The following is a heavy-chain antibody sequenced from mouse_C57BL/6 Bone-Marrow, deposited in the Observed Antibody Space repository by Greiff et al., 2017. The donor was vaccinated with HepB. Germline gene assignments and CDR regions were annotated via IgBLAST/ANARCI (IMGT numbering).Heavy chain of an antibody. D-gene: IGHD1-1*01. CDR1: GFTFSSYA. J-gene: IGHJ3*01. V-gene: IGHV5-4*03. CDR2: ISDGGSYT. CDR3: ARAPYGSSEAWFAY. Sequence: EVKLMESGGGLVKPGGSLKLSCAASGFTFSSYAMSWVRQTPEKRLEWVANISDGGSYTYYPDNVKGRFTISRDNAKNNLYLQMGQLKSEDTAMYYCARAPYGSSEAWFAYWGQGTLVTVSA.